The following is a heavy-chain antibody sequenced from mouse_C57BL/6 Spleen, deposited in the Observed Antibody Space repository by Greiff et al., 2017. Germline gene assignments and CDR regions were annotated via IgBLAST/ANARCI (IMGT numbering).Heavy chain of an antibody. CDR3: ASTTVGAHWYFGV. V-gene: IGHV2-2*01. Sequence: VQLQQSGPGLVQPSQSLSFTCTASGFSLTSYGVHWVRQSPGQGLEWLGVIWSGGSTDYNAAFISRLSISKDNSKSQVFFKMNSLQADATAIYYCASTTVGAHWYFGVWGTGTTVTVSS. D-gene: IGHD1-1*01. J-gene: IGHJ1*03. CDR2: IWSGGST. CDR1: GFSLTSYG.